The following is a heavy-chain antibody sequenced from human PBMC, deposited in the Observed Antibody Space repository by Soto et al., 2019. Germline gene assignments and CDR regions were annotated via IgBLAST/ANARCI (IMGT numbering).Heavy chain of an antibody. V-gene: IGHV4-39*01. Sequence: QLQLQESGPGLVKPSETLSLTCTVSGGSISSSSYYWGWIRQPPGKGLEWIGSIYYSGSTYYNPSLKSRVTISVDTSTKLSSPKPSSVTAADTAVYYCGRYAGRSGSYYFLQVAFDYWGQGTLVTVSS. CDR3: GRYAGRSGSYYFLQVAFDY. J-gene: IGHJ4*02. D-gene: IGHD3-10*01. CDR1: GGSISSSSYY. CDR2: IYYSGST.